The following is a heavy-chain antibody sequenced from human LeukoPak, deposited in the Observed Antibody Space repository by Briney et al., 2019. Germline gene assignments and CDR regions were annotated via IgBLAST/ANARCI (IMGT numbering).Heavy chain of an antibody. J-gene: IGHJ5*02. Sequence: SETLSLTCTVSGGSISTYYWSWIRQPPGKGLEWIGYIYYSGSTNYNPSFKSRVTISVDTSKNQFSLKLSSVTAADTAVYYCARDTYYYDNSGRRFDPWGQGTLVTVSS. V-gene: IGHV4-59*01. D-gene: IGHD3-22*01. CDR1: GGSISTYY. CDR2: IYYSGST. CDR3: ARDTYYYDNSGRRFDP.